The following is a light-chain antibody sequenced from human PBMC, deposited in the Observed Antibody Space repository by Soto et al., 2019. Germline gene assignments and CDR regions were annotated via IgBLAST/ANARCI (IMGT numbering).Light chain of an antibody. V-gene: IGKV3-15*01. CDR2: GAS. CDR1: QSVSSN. CDR3: QQYNNWWT. J-gene: IGKJ1*01. Sequence: EIGRAKSQATLSVSPGERAALSCRASQSVSSNLAWYQQKPGQAPRLLIYGASTRATGIPARFSGSGSGTEFTLTISSLQSEDFAVYYCQQYNNWWTFGQGTKVDIK.